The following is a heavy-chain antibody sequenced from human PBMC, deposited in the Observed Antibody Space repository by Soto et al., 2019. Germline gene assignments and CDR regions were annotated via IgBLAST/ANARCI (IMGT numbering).Heavy chain of an antibody. CDR3: AREAVYSSSWYAAFDI. V-gene: IGHV4-59*01. Sequence: SETLSLTCTVSGGSISSYYWSWIRQPPGKGLEWIGYIYYSGSTNYNPPLKSRVTISVDTSKNQFSLKLSSVTAADTAVYYCAREAVYSSSWYAAFDIWGQGTMVTVSS. D-gene: IGHD6-13*01. CDR2: IYYSGST. J-gene: IGHJ3*02. CDR1: GGSISSYY.